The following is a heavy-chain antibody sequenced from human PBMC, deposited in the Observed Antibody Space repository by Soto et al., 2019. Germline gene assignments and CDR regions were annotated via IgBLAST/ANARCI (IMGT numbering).Heavy chain of an antibody. CDR1: GGSLSSGAYS. CDR3: ARDYYDSSGYWPYGMDV. V-gene: IGHV4-30-2*01. Sequence: PSETLSLTCAVSGGSLSSGAYSWSWIRQPPGKGLEWIGYIYHSGSTYYNPSLQSRVTISVDRSKNQFSLKLSSVTAADTAVYYCARDYYDSSGYWPYGMDVRGQGTTVTVSS. CDR2: IYHSGST. D-gene: IGHD3-22*01. J-gene: IGHJ6*02.